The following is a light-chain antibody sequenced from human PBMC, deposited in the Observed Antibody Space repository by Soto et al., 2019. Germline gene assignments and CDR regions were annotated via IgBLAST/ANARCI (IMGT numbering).Light chain of an antibody. CDR3: SSYAGSNIYV. V-gene: IGLV2-8*01. J-gene: IGLJ1*01. CDR1: SSDVGGYNY. CDR2: EVS. Sequence: QSVLTQPPSASGSPGQSVTISCTGTSSDVGGYNYVSWYQHHPGKAPKLMIYEVSKRPSGVPDRFSGSKSGSAASLTVSGLQAEDEPDYYCSSYAGSNIYVFGTGTKVTVL.